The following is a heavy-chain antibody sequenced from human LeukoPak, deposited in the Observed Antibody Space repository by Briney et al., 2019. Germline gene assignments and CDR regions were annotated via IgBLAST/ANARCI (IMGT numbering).Heavy chain of an antibody. V-gene: IGHV1-2*02. D-gene: IGHD6-13*01. Sequence: ASVKVSCKASGYTFTGYYMHWVRQAPGQGLEWMGWINRNSGGTNYAQKFQGRVTMTRDTSISTAYMELSRLRSDDTAVYYCARGPGGVVAAAGTTDWFDPWGQGTLVTVSS. J-gene: IGHJ5*02. CDR3: ARGPGGVVAAAGTTDWFDP. CDR1: GYTFTGYY. CDR2: INRNSGGT.